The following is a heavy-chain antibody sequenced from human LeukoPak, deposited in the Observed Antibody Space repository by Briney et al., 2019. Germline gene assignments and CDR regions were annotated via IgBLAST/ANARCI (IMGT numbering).Heavy chain of an antibody. Sequence: PGRSLRLSCAASGFTFSSYAMHWVRQAPGKGLEWVAVISYDGSNKYYADSVKGRFTISSDNPKNTLYLQMDSLRAEDTAVYYCARAAHTTYVLGRYYYAMDVWGQGTTVTVSS. D-gene: IGHD3-10*01. V-gene: IGHV3-30-3*01. CDR2: ISYDGSNK. CDR3: ARAAHTTYVLGRYYYAMDV. J-gene: IGHJ6*02. CDR1: GFTFSSYA.